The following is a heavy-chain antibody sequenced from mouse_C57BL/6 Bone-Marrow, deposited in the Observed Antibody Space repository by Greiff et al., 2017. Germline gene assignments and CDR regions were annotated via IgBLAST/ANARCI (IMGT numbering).Heavy chain of an antibody. Sequence: EVQLQQSGPVLARPGASVKMSCKTSGYTFTSYWMHWVKQRPGQGLEWIGAIYPGNSDTSYNQKFKGKAKLTAVTSASTAYMELSSLTNEDSAVYYCTRFSYDYPWYFDYWGQGTTLTVSS. CDR3: TRFSYDYPWYFDY. CDR1: GYTFTSYW. J-gene: IGHJ2*01. V-gene: IGHV1-5*01. CDR2: IYPGNSDT. D-gene: IGHD2-4*01.